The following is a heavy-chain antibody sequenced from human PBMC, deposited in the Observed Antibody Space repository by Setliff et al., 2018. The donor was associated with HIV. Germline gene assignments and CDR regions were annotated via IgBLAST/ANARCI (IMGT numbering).Heavy chain of an antibody. CDR1: GFTFSDHY. Sequence: PGGSLRLSCAASGFTFSDHYMDWVRQAPGKGLEWVGRTGATFYTDSVKGRFTISRDNSKNTLYLRMDSLITEDTALYYCTTAVAQNWYGSGNENYWGQGTLVTVSS. J-gene: IGHJ4*02. V-gene: IGHV3-23*01. D-gene: IGHD3-10*01. CDR3: TTAVAQNWYGSGNENY. CDR2: GRTGAT.